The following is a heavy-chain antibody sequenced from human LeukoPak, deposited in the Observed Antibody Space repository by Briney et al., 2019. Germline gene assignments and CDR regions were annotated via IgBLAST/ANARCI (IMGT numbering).Heavy chain of an antibody. D-gene: IGHD4-23*01. Sequence: PSETLSLTCTVSGGSISSYYWSWIRQPPGKGLEWIGYIYYSGSTNYNPSLKSRVTISVDTSENQFSLKLSSVTAADTAVYYCARISFTTVADYWGQGTLVTVSS. CDR1: GGSISSYY. V-gene: IGHV4-59*08. CDR3: ARISFTTVADY. J-gene: IGHJ4*02. CDR2: IYYSGST.